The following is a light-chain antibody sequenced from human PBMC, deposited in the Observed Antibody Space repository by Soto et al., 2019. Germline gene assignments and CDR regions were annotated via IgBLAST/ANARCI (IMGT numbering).Light chain of an antibody. Sequence: DIQMTQSPSSLSASVGDRVTITCQASQDISNHLNWYQHKPGEAPKLLIYAASNLETGVPSRFNGRGSGTDFTFTINTLQTEYIAIDYCQHYGSLPYIFGQGTTLEIK. CDR3: QHYGSLPYI. CDR1: QDISNH. CDR2: AAS. J-gene: IGKJ2*01. V-gene: IGKV1-33*01.